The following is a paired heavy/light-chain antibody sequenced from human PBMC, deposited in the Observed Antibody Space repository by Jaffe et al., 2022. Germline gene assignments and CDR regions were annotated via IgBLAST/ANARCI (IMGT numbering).Heavy chain of an antibody. J-gene: IGHJ4*02. CDR2: INPPGGWT. V-gene: IGHV3-23*01. CDR1: GFTFSSYA. Sequence: EVQLLESGGGLVQPGGSLRLSCAASGFTFSSYAMTWVRQAPGKGLECVATINPPGGWTYYADSVKGRFTISRDNSKNTLYLQMNSLRAEDTAIYYCAKQTHFSHDVLDYWGQGTLATVSS. D-gene: IGHD3-3*02. CDR3: AKQTHFSHDVLDY.
Light chain of an antibody. CDR1: QGIRSD. CDR3: QQLNSYPLT. CDR2: AAS. Sequence: DIQLTQSPFLLSASVGDRVTITCRASQGIRSDLAWYQQKPGKAPELLIYAASTLQSGVPSRFSGSGSGTEFTLTISSLQPEDFATYYCQQLNSYPLTFGGGTEVEIK. J-gene: IGKJ4*01. V-gene: IGKV1-9*01.